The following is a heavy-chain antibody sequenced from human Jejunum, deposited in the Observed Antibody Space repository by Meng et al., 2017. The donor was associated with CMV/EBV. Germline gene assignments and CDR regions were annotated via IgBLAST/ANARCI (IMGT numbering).Heavy chain of an antibody. CDR3: TRADSSNYGTLFDY. CDR1: PFSGSA. CDR2: IRGKAHSYAT. Sequence: PFSGSAGHWVRQASGKGLEWVGRIRGKAHSYATAYTASVKGRFTISRDDSKNTAYLEMNSLKTEDTAVYYCTRADSSNYGTLFDYWGQGTLVTVSS. V-gene: IGHV3-73*01. D-gene: IGHD4-11*01. J-gene: IGHJ4*02.